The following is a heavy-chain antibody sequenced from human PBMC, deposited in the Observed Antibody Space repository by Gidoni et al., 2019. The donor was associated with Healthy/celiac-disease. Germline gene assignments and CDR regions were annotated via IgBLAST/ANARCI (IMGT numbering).Heavy chain of an antibody. V-gene: IGHV6-1*01. Sequence: QVQLQQSGPGLVKPSQTLSLTCAISGDSVSSHSAAWHWIRQYPSRGLEWLGRTYYRSKWYNDYAVSVKSRITINPDTSKNQFSLQLNSVTPEDTAVYYCARDGRSSSWYGGTYYYYYGMDVWGQGTTVTVSS. CDR3: ARDGRSSSWYGGTYYYYYGMDV. CDR2: TYYRSKWYN. J-gene: IGHJ6*02. D-gene: IGHD6-13*01. CDR1: GDSVSSHSAA.